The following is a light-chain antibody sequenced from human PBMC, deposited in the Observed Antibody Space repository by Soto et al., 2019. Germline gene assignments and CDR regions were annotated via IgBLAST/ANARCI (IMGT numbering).Light chain of an antibody. V-gene: IGKV1-39*01. Sequence: DIHLTQSPYSLSASLEDRVTITCRASQSISSYLNSYQHNLCKPSNILIYAASSLQSGVPSRFSGSGSGTDFTLTISSLQPEDFATYYCQQSYSTPLTFGGGTKVDIK. CDR2: AAS. CDR1: QSISSY. J-gene: IGKJ4*01. CDR3: QQSYSTPLT.